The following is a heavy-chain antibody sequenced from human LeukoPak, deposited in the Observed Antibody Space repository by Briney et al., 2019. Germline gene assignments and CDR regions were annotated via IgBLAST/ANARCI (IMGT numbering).Heavy chain of an antibody. J-gene: IGHJ4*02. CDR3: AKDYYDSRLLDC. D-gene: IGHD3-22*01. Sequence: PGGSLRLSCAASGFTFSSYGMHWVRQAPGKGLEWVAFIRYAVKGRFTISRDNSKNTLYLQMNSLRAEDTAVYYCAKDYYDSRLLDCWGQGTLVTVSS. V-gene: IGHV3-30*02. CDR1: GFTFSSYG. CDR2: IRYA.